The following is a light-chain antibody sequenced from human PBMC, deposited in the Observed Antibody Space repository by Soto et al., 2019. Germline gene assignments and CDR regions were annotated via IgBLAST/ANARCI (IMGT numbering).Light chain of an antibody. V-gene: IGKV3-20*01. CDR3: QQYGSSST. CDR1: QSVSSSY. Sequence: EIVLTQSPGTLSLSPGERATLSCRASQSVSSSYLAWYQQTPGQAPRLLIYGASSRATGIPDRFSGSGSGTDFTLTISRLEPEDFAVYYCQQYGSSSTFGPGTKVDIE. CDR2: GAS. J-gene: IGKJ3*01.